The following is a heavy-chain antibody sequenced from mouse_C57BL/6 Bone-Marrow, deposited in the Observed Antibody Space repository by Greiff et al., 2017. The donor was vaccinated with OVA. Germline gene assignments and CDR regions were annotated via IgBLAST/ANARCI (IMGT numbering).Heavy chain of an antibody. CDR3: ARGPMVTTSYFDY. Sequence: VQLQQSGPVLVKPGASVKMSCKASGYTFTDYYMNWVKQSHGKSLEWIGVINPYNGGTSYNQKFKGKATLTVDKSSSTAYMELNSLTSEDSAVYYCARGPMVTTSYFDYWGQGTTLTVSS. J-gene: IGHJ2*01. CDR2: INPYNGGT. CDR1: GYTFTDYY. V-gene: IGHV1-19*01. D-gene: IGHD2-2*01.